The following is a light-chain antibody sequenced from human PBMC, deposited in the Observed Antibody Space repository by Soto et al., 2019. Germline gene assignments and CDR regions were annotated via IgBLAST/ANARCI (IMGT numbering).Light chain of an antibody. CDR2: EDT. Sequence: QSALTQPASVSGSPGQSITISCTGTSSDVRSYNLVSWYQQHPGKAPKLMIYEDTKRPSGVSNRFSGSKSGNTASLTISGLQAEDEADYYCCSYAGSSTFVVFGGGTKVTVL. J-gene: IGLJ2*01. V-gene: IGLV2-23*02. CDR1: SSDVRSYNL. CDR3: CSYAGSSTFVV.